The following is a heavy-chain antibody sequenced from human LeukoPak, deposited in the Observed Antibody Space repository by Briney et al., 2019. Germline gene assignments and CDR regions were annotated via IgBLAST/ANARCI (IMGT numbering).Heavy chain of an antibody. CDR2: IYYSGST. Sequence: GSLRLSCAASGFTFSSYSMNWVRQPPGKGLEWIGSIYYSGSTYYNPSLKSRVTISVDTSKNQFSLKLNSVTAADTAVYYCARHVRHYYGLGSPDYWGQGTLVTVSS. CDR1: GFTFSSYSMN. V-gene: IGHV4-39*01. D-gene: IGHD3-10*01. J-gene: IGHJ4*02. CDR3: ARHVRHYYGLGSPDY.